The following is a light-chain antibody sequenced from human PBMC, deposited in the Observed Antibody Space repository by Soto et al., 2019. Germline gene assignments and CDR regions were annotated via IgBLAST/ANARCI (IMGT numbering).Light chain of an antibody. CDR3: QHFNIYSWT. J-gene: IGKJ1*01. V-gene: IGKV1-5*03. Sequence: DIQMTQSPSTLSASVGNRVTITCRASQTISNWLAWYQQKPGEAPKLLIYRASSLESGAPSRFSGGGSGTEFTLTISSLQPDDFATYYCQHFNIYSWTFGQGTKVEIK. CDR2: RAS. CDR1: QTISNW.